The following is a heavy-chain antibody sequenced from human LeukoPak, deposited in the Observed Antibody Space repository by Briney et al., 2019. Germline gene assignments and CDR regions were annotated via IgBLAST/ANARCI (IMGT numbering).Heavy chain of an antibody. V-gene: IGHV5-51*01. J-gene: IGHJ4*02. D-gene: IGHD6-13*01. Sequence: GESLRISCKGSGYSFTSYWIGWVRQMPGKGLEWMGIIYPGGSDTRYSPSFQGQVTISADKSISTAYLQWSSLKASDTAMYYCARKKAPYSSSWYGFDYWGQGTLVTVSS. CDR2: IYPGGSDT. CDR1: GYSFTSYW. CDR3: ARKKAPYSSSWYGFDY.